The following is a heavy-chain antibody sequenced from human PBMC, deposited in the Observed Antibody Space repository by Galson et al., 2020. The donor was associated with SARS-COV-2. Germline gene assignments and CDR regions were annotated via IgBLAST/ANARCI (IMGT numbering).Heavy chain of an antibody. CDR1: GFTFSSYN. CDR3: ARDSSYYDILTGYYSVPIFRY. V-gene: IGHV3-21*01. D-gene: IGHD3-9*01. CDR2: ISSSSSYI. J-gene: IGHJ4*02. Sequence: GGSLRLSCAASGFTFSSYNMNWVRQAPGKGLEWVSSISSSSSYIYYADSVKGRFTISRDNAKNSLYLQMNSLRAEDTAVYYCARDSSYYDILTGYYSVPIFRYWGQGTLVTVSS.